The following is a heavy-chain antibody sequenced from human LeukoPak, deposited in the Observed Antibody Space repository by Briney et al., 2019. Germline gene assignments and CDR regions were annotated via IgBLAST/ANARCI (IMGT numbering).Heavy chain of an antibody. Sequence: ASVKVSCKASGGTFSSYAISWVRQAPGQGLEWMGGIIPIFGTANYAQKFQGRVTITADKSTSTAYMELSSLRSEDTAVYYCARVLFYSSGNKSNRVDYWGQGTLVTVSS. CDR2: IIPIFGTA. CDR3: ARVLFYSSGNKSNRVDY. CDR1: GGTFSSYA. V-gene: IGHV1-69*06. J-gene: IGHJ4*02. D-gene: IGHD6-19*01.